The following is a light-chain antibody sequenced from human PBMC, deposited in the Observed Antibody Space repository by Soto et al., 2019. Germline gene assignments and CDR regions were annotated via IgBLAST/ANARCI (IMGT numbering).Light chain of an antibody. Sequence: EIVLTQSPGTLSLSPGERATLSCRASQSVSSSYLAWYQQKPGQAPRLLIYGASSRATGIPDRFSGSGSGTDFSLTSSRLEPEDFAVYYWQQYGSSPPTFGQGTKVEIK. J-gene: IGKJ1*01. CDR1: QSVSSSY. CDR2: GAS. CDR3: QQYGSSPPT. V-gene: IGKV3-20*01.